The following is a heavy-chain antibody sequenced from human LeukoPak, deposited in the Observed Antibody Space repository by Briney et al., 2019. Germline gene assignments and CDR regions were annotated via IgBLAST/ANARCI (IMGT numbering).Heavy chain of an antibody. CDR2: IKSDGSSI. J-gene: IGHJ3*02. Sequence: PGGSLRLSCVASGFTFSRYWMHWVRQAPGKGLVWVSRIKSDGSSISYADFVKGRFTISRDNAKSTLYLQMNSLRAEDTAVYYCATNTYADYVSVDIWGQGTMVTVSS. CDR3: ATNTYADYVSVDI. CDR1: GFTFSRYW. D-gene: IGHD2-2*01. V-gene: IGHV3-74*01.